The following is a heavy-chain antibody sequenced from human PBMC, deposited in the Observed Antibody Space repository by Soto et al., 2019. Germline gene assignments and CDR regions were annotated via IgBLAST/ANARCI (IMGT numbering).Heavy chain of an antibody. J-gene: IGHJ6*02. CDR2: IYYSGST. V-gene: IGHV4-59*08. D-gene: IGHD2-2*01. CDR1: GGSISSYY. Sequence: QVQLQESGPGLVKPSETLSLTCTVSGGSISSYYWSWIRQPPGKGLEWIGYIYYSGSTNYNPFLKSRVTISEDTSKNQFSLKLSSVTAADTAVYYCARHVPYCSDTSHCAYGMDVWGQGTTVTVSS. CDR3: ARHVPYCSDTSHCAYGMDV.